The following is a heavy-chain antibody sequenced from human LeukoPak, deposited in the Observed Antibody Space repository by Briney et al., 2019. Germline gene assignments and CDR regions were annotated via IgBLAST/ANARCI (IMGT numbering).Heavy chain of an antibody. J-gene: IGHJ4*02. CDR2: IYYTGNT. CDR1: GGSISSYC. D-gene: IGHD5-12*01. CDR3: ARHAGDSGYDYFDY. V-gene: IGHV4-59*01. Sequence: PSETLSLTCTVSGGSISSYCWSWIRQPPGKGLEWIGYIYYTGNTNYNPSLKSRVTMSIDTSKNQFSLKLSSVTAADTVVYYCARHAGDSGYDYFDYWGQGTLVTVSS.